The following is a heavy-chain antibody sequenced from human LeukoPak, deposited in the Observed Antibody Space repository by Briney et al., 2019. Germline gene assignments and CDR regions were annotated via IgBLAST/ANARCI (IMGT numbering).Heavy chain of an antibody. CDR1: GFTFSSYA. CDR3: ARDRGAAEMLGVDY. D-gene: IGHD6-13*01. CDR2: ISSNGGST. J-gene: IGHJ4*02. V-gene: IGHV3-64*01. Sequence: PGGSLRLSCAASGFTFSSYAMHWVRQAPGKGLEYVSAISSNGGSTHYANSVKGRFTISRDNSKNTLYLQMGSLRAEDMAVYYCARDRGAAEMLGVDYWGQGTLVTVSS.